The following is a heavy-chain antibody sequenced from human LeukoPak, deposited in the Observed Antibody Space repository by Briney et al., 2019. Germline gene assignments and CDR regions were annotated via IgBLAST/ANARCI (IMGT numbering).Heavy chain of an antibody. CDR1: GGTFSSYA. V-gene: IGHV1-69*01. CDR2: IIPIFGTA. CDR3: ARDLTMVRGGYED. D-gene: IGHD3-10*01. Sequence: SVKVSCKASGGTFSSYAISWVRQAPGQGLEWMGGIIPIFGTANYAQKFQGRVTITADESTCTAYMELSSLRSEVTAVYYCARDLTMVRGGYEDWGQGTLVTVSS. J-gene: IGHJ4*02.